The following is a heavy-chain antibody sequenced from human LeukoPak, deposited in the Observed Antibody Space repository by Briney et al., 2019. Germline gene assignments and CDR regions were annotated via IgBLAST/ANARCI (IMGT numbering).Heavy chain of an antibody. Sequence: PSETLSLTCTVSGGSISSYYWSWIRQPPGKGLEWIGYIYYSWSTNYNPSLKSRVTISVDTSKNQFSLKLSSVTAADTAVYYCARTNTGYSSSWAPVGAFDIWGQGTMVTVSS. D-gene: IGHD6-13*01. V-gene: IGHV4-59*08. CDR1: GGSISSYY. CDR3: ARTNTGYSSSWAPVGAFDI. J-gene: IGHJ3*02. CDR2: IYYSWST.